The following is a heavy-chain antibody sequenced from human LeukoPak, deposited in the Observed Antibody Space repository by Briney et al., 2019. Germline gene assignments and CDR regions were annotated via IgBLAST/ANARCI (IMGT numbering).Heavy chain of an antibody. CDR1: GFTFSNYW. Sequence: PGGSLRLSCAPSGFTFSNYWMHWVRQAPGEALMWVSRIKSDGSSTTYADSVKGRFTISRDNAKNTLYLQMNSLRAEDTAVYYCSRDSLSSCGGDCYSGLDVWGQGTTVTVSS. CDR3: SRDSLSSCGGDCYSGLDV. V-gene: IGHV3-74*01. D-gene: IGHD2-21*02. J-gene: IGHJ6*02. CDR2: IKSDGSST.